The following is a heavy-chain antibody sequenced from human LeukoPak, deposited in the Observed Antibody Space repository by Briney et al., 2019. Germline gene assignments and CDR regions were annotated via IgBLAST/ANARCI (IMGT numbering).Heavy chain of an antibody. J-gene: IGHJ4*02. CDR2: ISTDGNNE. V-gene: IGHV3-30*03. D-gene: IGHD6-6*01. CDR1: GYSFTMYG. Sequence: PGRPLRLSCAASGYSFTMYGIHWVRQAPGKGLEWVAVISTDGNNEYYANSVKGRFTISRDNSKNTVYLQMTSLRTEDTAVYYCARDYPYSSSFGHDYWGQGTLVTVSS. CDR3: ARDYPYSSSFGHDY.